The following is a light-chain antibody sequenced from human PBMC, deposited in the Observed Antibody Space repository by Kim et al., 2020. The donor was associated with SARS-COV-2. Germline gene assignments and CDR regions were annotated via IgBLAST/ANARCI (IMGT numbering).Light chain of an antibody. CDR3: MQALQTPPT. CDR2: LGS. Sequence: DIVMTQSPLSLPVTPGEPASISCRSSQSLLHSNGYNYLDWYLQKPGQSPQLLIYLGSYRASGVPDRFSGSGSGTDFTLKISRVEAEDVGFYYCMQALQTPPTFGQGTRLEIK. J-gene: IGKJ5*01. CDR1: QSLLHSNGYNY. V-gene: IGKV2-28*01.